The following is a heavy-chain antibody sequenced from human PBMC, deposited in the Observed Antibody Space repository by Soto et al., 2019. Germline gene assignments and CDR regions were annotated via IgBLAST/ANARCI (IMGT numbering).Heavy chain of an antibody. D-gene: IGHD4-4*01. CDR1: GVTFSSYA. CDR2: IIPIFGTA. V-gene: IGHV1-69*13. J-gene: IGHJ6*02. CDR3: ARGLQSPYYYYGMDV. Sequence: SVKVSCKASGVTFSSYAISWVRQAPGQGLEWMGGIIPIFGTANYAQKFQGRVTITADESTSTAYMELSSLRSEDTAVYYCARGLQSPYYYYGMDVWGQGTTVTVSS.